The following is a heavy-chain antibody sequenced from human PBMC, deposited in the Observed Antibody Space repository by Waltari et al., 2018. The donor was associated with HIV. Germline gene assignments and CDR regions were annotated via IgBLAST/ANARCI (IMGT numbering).Heavy chain of an antibody. CDR2: IYTGGST. CDR3: ASPDTTMVHGHYYFYHMDV. D-gene: IGHD5-18*01. CDR1: GFTVSSNY. J-gene: IGHJ6*02. Sequence: EVQLVESGGGLVQPGGSLRLSCAASGFTVSSNYMSWVRQAPGKGLEWVSLIYTGGSTDYADSVNGRFTIARDNSKNTLYLQMNSLRAEDTAVYYCASPDTTMVHGHYYFYHMDVWGQGTTVTVSS. V-gene: IGHV3-66*01.